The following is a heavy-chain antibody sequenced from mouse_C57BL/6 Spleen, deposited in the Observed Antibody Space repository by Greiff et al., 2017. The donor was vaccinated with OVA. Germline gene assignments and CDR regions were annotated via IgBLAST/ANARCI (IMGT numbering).Heavy chain of an antibody. D-gene: IGHD4-1*01. J-gene: IGHJ4*01. CDR3: ARFPWDYYAMDY. V-gene: IGHV1-69*01. CDR2: IDPSDSYT. CDR1: GYTFTSYW. Sequence: QVQLQQPGAELVMPGASVKLSCKASGYTFTSYWMHWVKQRPGQGLEWIGEIDPSDSYTNYNQKFKGKSTLTVDKSSSTAYMQLSSLTSEDSAVYYCARFPWDYYAMDYWGQGTSVTVSS.